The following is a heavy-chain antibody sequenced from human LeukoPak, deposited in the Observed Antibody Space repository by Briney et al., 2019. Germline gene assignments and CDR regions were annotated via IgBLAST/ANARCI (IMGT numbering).Heavy chain of an antibody. V-gene: IGHV3-74*01. Sequence: GGSLRLSCVASVFSFSNYWMHWVRQAPEKGLVWVSRITSDGTATTYADSVKGRFTISRDNAKNTLYLQMNSLRVEDTALYYCARGYNYANDFDSWGQGTLVSVSS. CDR1: VFSFSNYW. CDR3: ARGYNYANDFDS. CDR2: ITSDGTAT. D-gene: IGHD5-24*01. J-gene: IGHJ4*02.